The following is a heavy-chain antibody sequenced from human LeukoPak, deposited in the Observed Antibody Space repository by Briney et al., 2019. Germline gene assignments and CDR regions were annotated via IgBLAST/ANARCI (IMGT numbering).Heavy chain of an antibody. Sequence: GASVKVSCKASGYGFTGYYINWVRQAPGQGLEWMGWMNPNSGNTGYAQKFQGRVTMTRNTSISTAYMELSSLRSEDTAVYYCARGSGSNDYWGQGTLVTVSS. CDR3: ARGSGSNDY. CDR1: GYGFTGYY. CDR2: MNPNSGNT. J-gene: IGHJ4*02. V-gene: IGHV1-8*02.